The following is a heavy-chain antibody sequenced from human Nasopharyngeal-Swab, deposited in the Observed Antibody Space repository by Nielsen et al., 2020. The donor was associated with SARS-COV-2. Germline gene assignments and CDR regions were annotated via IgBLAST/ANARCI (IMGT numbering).Heavy chain of an antibody. CDR1: GYTLTELS. CDR3: ATAPPIRYGEETGWFDP. D-gene: IGHD4-17*01. J-gene: IGHJ5*02. Sequence: ASVKVSCQVSGYTLTELSMHWVRQAPGKGLEWMGGFDPEDGETIYAQKFQGRVTMTEDTSTDTAYMELSSLRSEDTAVYYCATAPPIRYGEETGWFDPWGQGTLVTVSS. CDR2: FDPEDGET. V-gene: IGHV1-24*01.